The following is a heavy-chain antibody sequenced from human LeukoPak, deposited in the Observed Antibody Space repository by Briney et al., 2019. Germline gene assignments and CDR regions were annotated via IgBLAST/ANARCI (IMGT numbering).Heavy chain of an antibody. CDR1: GFTVSSNY. J-gene: IGHJ4*02. V-gene: IGHV3-66*01. D-gene: IGHD1-26*01. CDR2: ISSGGSK. Sequence: GGSLRLSCAASGFTVSSNYMSWVRQAPGKGLEWVSVISSGGSKYYADSVKGRFTISRDNSKNTLYLQMNSLRDEDTAVYYCARDFATTVADYWGQGTLVTVSS. CDR3: ARDFATTVADY.